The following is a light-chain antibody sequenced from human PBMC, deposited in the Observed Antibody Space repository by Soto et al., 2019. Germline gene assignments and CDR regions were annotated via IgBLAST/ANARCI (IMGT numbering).Light chain of an antibody. V-gene: IGLV4-69*01. CDR1: SGHSSYA. Sequence: QLVLTQSPSASASLGASVKLTCTLSSGHSSYAIAWHQQQPEKGPRYLMKLNSDGSHSKGDGIPDRFSGSSSGAERYLTISSLQSEDEADYYCQTWGTVFGGGTKLT. CDR3: QTWGTV. J-gene: IGLJ2*01. CDR2: LNSDGSH.